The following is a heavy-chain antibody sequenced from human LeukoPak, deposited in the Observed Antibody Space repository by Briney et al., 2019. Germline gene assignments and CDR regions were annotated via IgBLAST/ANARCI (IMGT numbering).Heavy chain of an antibody. CDR2: FDPEDGET. CDR3: ATDISHYDSSGYYPNYYYGMDV. Sequence: GASVKVPCKVSGYTLTELSMHWVRQAPGKGLEWMGGFDPEDGETIYAQKFQGRVTMTEDTSTDTAYMELSSLRSEDTAVYYCATDISHYDSSGYYPNYYYGMDVWGQGTTVTASS. J-gene: IGHJ6*02. CDR1: GYTLTELS. D-gene: IGHD3-22*01. V-gene: IGHV1-24*01.